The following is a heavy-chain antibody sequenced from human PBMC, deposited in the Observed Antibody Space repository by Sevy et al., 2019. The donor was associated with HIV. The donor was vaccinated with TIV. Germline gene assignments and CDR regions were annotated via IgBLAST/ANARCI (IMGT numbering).Heavy chain of an antibody. J-gene: IGHJ4*02. CDR2: IYYCGST. CDR1: GGSISSYY. D-gene: IGHD4-4*01. Sequence: SETLSLTCTVSGGSISSYYWSWIRQPPGKGLEWIGYIYYCGSTNYNPSLKSRVTISVDTSKNQFSLKLSSVTAADTAVYYCARLDYSLFDYWGQGTLVTVSS. V-gene: IGHV4-59*08. CDR3: ARLDYSLFDY.